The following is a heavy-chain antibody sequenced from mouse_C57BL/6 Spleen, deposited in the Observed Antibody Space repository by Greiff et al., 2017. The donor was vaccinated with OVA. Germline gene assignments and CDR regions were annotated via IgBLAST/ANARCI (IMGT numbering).Heavy chain of an antibody. J-gene: IGHJ4*01. D-gene: IGHD2-2*01. CDR1: GYAFSSYW. V-gene: IGHV1-80*01. CDR3: ARSTMVTTGPYYAMDY. Sequence: VHLVESGAELVKPGASVKISCKASGYAFSSYWMNWVKQRPGKGLEWIGQIYPGDGDTNYNGKFKGKATLTADKSSSTAYMQLSSLTSEDSAVYFCARSTMVTTGPYYAMDYWGQGTSVTVSS. CDR2: IYPGDGDT.